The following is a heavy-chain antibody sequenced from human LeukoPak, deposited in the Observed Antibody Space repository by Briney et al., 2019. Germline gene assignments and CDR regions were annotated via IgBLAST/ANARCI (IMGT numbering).Heavy chain of an antibody. J-gene: IGHJ4*02. V-gene: IGHV1-69*13. Sequence: SVKVSCKASGGTFSSYAISWVRQAPGQGLEWMGGIIPIFGTANYAQKFQGRVTITADESTSTAYMELSSLRSEDTAVYYCARAPSSLVWTWIVDYWGQGTLVTVSS. CDR2: IIPIFGTA. D-gene: IGHD5-12*01. CDR3: ARAPSSLVWTWIVDY. CDR1: GGTFSSYA.